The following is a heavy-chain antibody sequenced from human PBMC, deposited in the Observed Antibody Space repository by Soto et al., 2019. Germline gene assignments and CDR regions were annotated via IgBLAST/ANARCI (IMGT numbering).Heavy chain of an antibody. CDR3: ARVYYYGSGSRGFDY. Sequence: SETLSLTCTVSGGSISSSSYYWDWIRQPPGKGLEWIGSIYYSGSTYYNPSLKSRVTISVDTSKNQFSLKLSSVTAADTAVYYCARVYYYGSGSRGFDYWGQGTLVTVSS. CDR1: GGSISSSSYY. D-gene: IGHD3-10*01. CDR2: IYYSGST. V-gene: IGHV4-39*01. J-gene: IGHJ4*02.